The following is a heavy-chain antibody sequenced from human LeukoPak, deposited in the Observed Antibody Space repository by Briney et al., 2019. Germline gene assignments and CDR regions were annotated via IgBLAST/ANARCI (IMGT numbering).Heavy chain of an antibody. CDR2: INWNGGSI. D-gene: IGHD1-26*01. CDR1: GFTFDDYG. Sequence: GGSLRLSCAGSGFTFDDYGMSWVRQAPGRGLEWVSGINWNGGSIGYADSVKGRFTISRDNAKNSLYLQMNSLRAEDTAFYYCASGGIYYGAAFEFWGQGTLVTVSS. CDR3: ASGGIYYGAAFEF. J-gene: IGHJ4*02. V-gene: IGHV3-20*04.